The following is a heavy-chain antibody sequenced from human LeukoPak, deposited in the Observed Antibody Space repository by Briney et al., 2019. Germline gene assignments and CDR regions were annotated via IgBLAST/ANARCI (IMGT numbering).Heavy chain of an antibody. Sequence: SQTLSLTSTVSGGSISSGDYYWSWIRQPPGKGLEWIGYIYYSGSTYYNPSLKSRVTISVDTSKNQFSLKLSSVTAADTAVYYCARDTPRRGYCSSTSCYKRYAFDIWGQGTMVTVSS. CDR1: GGSISSGDYY. CDR3: ARDTPRRGYCSSTSCYKRYAFDI. V-gene: IGHV4-30-4*08. J-gene: IGHJ3*02. CDR2: IYYSGST. D-gene: IGHD2-2*02.